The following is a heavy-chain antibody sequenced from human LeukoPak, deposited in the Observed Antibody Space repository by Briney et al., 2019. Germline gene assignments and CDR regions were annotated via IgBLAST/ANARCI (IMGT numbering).Heavy chain of an antibody. J-gene: IGHJ4*02. CDR3: ASGKSYYFDY. D-gene: IGHD3-10*01. Sequence: HSGRSLRLSCAASGFTFDDYAMHWVRQAPRKGLDWVSGISWNSGSIGYADSVKGRFTISRDNAKKSLYLQMNSLRAEDTALYYCASGKSYYFDYWGQGTLVTVSS. CDR2: ISWNSGSI. V-gene: IGHV3-9*01. CDR1: GFTFDDYA.